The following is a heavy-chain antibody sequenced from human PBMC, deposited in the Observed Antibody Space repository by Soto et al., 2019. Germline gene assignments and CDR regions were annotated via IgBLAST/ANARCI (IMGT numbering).Heavy chain of an antibody. J-gene: IGHJ4*02. V-gene: IGHV2-26*01. D-gene: IGHD3-22*01. CDR1: GFSLSNARMG. CDR3: ARIYRYYYDSSGYYYLDY. Sequence: QVTLKESGPVLVKPTETLTLTCTVSGFSLSNARMGVSWIRQPPGKALEWLAHIFSNDEKSYSTSLKSRLTIAKETSNTQVVLTMTNMDPVDTAPYYCARIYRYYYDSSGYYYLDYWGQGTLVHVSS. CDR2: IFSNDEK.